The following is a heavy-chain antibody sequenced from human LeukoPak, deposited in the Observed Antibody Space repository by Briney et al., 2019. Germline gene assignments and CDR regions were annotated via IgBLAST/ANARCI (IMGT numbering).Heavy chain of an antibody. V-gene: IGHV1-2*02. CDR3: ARDQRVVGATNAFDI. J-gene: IGHJ3*02. CDR1: GYTFTGYY. D-gene: IGHD1-26*01. Sequence: ASVKVSCKASGYTFTGYYMHWVRQAPGQGLEWMGWINPNSGGTNYAQKFRGRVTMTRDTSISTAYMELSRLRSDDTAVYYCARDQRVVGATNAFDIWGQGTMVTVSS. CDR2: INPNSGGT.